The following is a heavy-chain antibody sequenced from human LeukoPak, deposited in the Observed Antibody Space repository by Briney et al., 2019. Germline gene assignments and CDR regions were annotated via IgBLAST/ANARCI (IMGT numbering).Heavy chain of an antibody. D-gene: IGHD2-8*01. V-gene: IGHV1-18*01. Sequence: VASVKVSCKASDYTFTNYGISWVRQAPGQGLEWMGWNSAYNGDTNYAQKFQGRVTITTDTSTSTAYMELRSLRSDDTAVYYCARGSMGLARVYYYMDVWGKGTTVTVSS. CDR3: ARGSMGLARVYYYMDV. CDR1: DYTFTNYG. J-gene: IGHJ6*03. CDR2: NSAYNGDT.